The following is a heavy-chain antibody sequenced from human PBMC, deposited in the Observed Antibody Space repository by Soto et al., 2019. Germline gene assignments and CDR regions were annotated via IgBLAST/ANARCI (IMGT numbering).Heavy chain of an antibody. Sequence: QVQLVQSGAEVKKPGASVKVSCKVSGYTLTELSMHWVRQAPGKGLEWMGGFDPEDGETIYAQKFQGRLTMTEDTSTDTAYMDLSSLRSEDTAVYYCATEPPKYSSGCYRKYYFDLWGRGTLVTVSS. CDR2: FDPEDGET. V-gene: IGHV1-24*01. CDR3: ATEPPKYSSGCYRKYYFDL. D-gene: IGHD6-19*01. CDR1: GYTLTELS. J-gene: IGHJ2*01.